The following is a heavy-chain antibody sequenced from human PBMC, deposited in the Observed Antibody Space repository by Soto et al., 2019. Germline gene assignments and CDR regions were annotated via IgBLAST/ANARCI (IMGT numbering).Heavy chain of an antibody. CDR2: IIPMFGTA. D-gene: IGHD5-18*01. V-gene: IGHV1-69*12. J-gene: IGHJ4*02. CDR3: ASGIQLWLRRITNDYSG. Sequence: QVQLVQSGAEVKKPESSVKVSCKAPGGTFSTYAISWVRQAPGQGLEWMGGIIPMFGTANYAQRFQDRVTITADESTNTVYMELSSLRSEDTAVYFCASGIQLWLRRITNDYSGWGQGTLVTVSS. CDR1: GGTFSTYA.